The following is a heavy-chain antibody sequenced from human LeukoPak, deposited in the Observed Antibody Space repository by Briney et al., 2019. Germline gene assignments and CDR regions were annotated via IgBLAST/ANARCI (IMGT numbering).Heavy chain of an antibody. V-gene: IGHV4-4*07. CDR3: ARDLRRAVKGNCFDP. Sequence: SETLSLTCTVSGGSISSYYWSWIRQPAGKGLEWIGRIYTSGSTNYNPSLKSRVTMSVDTSKNQFSLKLSSVTAADTAVYYCARDLRRAVKGNCFDPWGQGTLVTVSS. D-gene: IGHD4-23*01. CDR2: IYTSGST. CDR1: GGSISSYY. J-gene: IGHJ5*02.